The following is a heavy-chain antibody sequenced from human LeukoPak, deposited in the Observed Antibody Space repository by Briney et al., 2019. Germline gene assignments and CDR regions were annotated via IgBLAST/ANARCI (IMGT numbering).Heavy chain of an antibody. CDR3: VREDAHTYYFDF. D-gene: IGHD2-2*01. CDR1: GYTFTSYH. J-gene: IGHJ4*02. Sequence: GASVKVSCKTSGYTFTSYHMHWVRQAPGQGLEWVAIIKSTGDTTVYAQKFQGRVTVTRDTSTSTVYMDLSSLSSEDTAVYYCVREDAHTYYFDFWGPGTLVTVYS. V-gene: IGHV1-46*01. CDR2: IKSTGDTT.